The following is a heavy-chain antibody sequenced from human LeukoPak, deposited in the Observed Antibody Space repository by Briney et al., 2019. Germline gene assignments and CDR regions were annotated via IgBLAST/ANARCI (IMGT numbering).Heavy chain of an antibody. CDR3: AKQRGCSGYETFDY. D-gene: IGHD5-12*01. CDR1: GFTFSNYA. CDR2: ISGSGGST. Sequence: GGSLRLSCAASGFTFSNYAMSWVRQAPGKGLEWVSGISGSGGSTVYADSVKGRFTISRDNSKNTLYLQMNSLRVEDTAVYYCAKQRGCSGYETFDYWGQGTLVTVSS. V-gene: IGHV3-23*01. J-gene: IGHJ4*02.